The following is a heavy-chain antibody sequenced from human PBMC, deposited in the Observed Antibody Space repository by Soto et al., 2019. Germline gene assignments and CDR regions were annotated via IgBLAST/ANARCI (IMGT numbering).Heavy chain of an antibody. CDR1: GFTFSSYG. J-gene: IGHJ6*02. CDR3: VKDGSSGWPYFDDMDV. D-gene: IGHD6-19*01. Sequence: PGGSLRLSCAASGFTFSSYGMHWVRQAPGKGLEWVAVILYDGSKKYYADSVKGRFTISRDNSKNTLYLQMSSLRAEDTALYFCVKDGSSGWPYFDDMDVCGLGTMVTVS. CDR2: ILYDGSKK. V-gene: IGHV3-30*18.